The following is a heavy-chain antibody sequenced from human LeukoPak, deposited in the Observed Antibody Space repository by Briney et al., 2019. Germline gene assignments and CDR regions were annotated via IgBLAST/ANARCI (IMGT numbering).Heavy chain of an antibody. Sequence: SETVSLTCTVSGVSLSTYYWTWIRQSPGKGLEWIGHIHYTGGTNYNPSLKSRVTMSVDTSKKQLSLKLSSVTAADAAIYYCRRGTVNTAYFDYWGQDTLVTVSS. CDR2: IHYTGGT. D-gene: IGHD4-17*01. CDR1: GVSLSTYY. V-gene: IGHV4-59*01. J-gene: IGHJ4*02. CDR3: RRGTVNTAYFDY.